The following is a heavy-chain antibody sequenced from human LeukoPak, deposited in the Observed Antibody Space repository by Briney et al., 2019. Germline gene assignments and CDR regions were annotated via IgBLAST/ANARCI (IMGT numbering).Heavy chain of an antibody. CDR2: ISGSGGTT. J-gene: IGHJ5*02. CDR3: AKGDTYYDFCRADP. Sequence: GGSLRLSCAASGFTFSSYAMSWVRQAPGKGLEWVSAISGSGGTTYYADSVKGRFTISRDNSKNTLYLQMNSLRVEDTAVYYCAKGDTYYDFCRADPWGQGTLVTVSA. D-gene: IGHD3-3*01. V-gene: IGHV3-23*01. CDR1: GFTFSSYA.